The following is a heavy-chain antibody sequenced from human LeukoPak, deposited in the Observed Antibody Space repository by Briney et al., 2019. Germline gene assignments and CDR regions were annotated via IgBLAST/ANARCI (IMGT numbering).Heavy chain of an antibody. Sequence: GGSLRLSCAASGFTFSSYWMSWVRQAPGKGLEWVANIKQDEGEKFYVDSVKGRFTISRDNAKNTLYLQMNSLRAEDTAVYYCARGRGPYGWFDPWGQGTLVTVSS. D-gene: IGHD3-10*01. CDR1: GFTFSSYW. CDR3: ARGRGPYGWFDP. J-gene: IGHJ5*02. V-gene: IGHV3-7*01. CDR2: IKQDEGEK.